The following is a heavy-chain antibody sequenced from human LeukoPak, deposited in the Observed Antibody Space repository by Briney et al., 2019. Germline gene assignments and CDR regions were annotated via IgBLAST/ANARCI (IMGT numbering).Heavy chain of an antibody. V-gene: IGHV4-4*07. Sequence: PSETLSLTCTVSGGSISSYYWSWIRQPAGKGLEWIGRIYTSGSTNYNPSLKSRVTMSVDTSKNQFSLRLSSVTAADTAVYYCARDTPGGSSWYGYYYYYMDVWGKGTTVTVSS. CDR2: IYTSGST. CDR1: GGSISSYY. J-gene: IGHJ6*03. D-gene: IGHD6-13*01. CDR3: ARDTPGGSSWYGYYYYYMDV.